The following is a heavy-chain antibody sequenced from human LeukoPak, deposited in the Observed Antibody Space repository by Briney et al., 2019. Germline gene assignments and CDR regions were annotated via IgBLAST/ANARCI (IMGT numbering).Heavy chain of an antibody. CDR1: GFTFSSYS. D-gene: IGHD5-18*01. Sequence: GGSLRLSCAASGFTFSSYSMNWVRQAPGKGLEWVSSISSSSSYIYSADSVKGRFTISRDNAKNSLYLQMNSLRAEDTAVYYCARDTSVDTAMANHDAFDIWGQGTMVTVSS. CDR3: ARDTSVDTAMANHDAFDI. V-gene: IGHV3-21*01. CDR2: ISSSSSYI. J-gene: IGHJ3*02.